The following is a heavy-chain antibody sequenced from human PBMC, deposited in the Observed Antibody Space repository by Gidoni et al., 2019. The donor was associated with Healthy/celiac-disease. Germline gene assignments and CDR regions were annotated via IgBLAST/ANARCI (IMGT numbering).Heavy chain of an antibody. Sequence: QLQLQESGPGLVKPSETLSLTCTVSGGSISSSSYYWGLIRQPPGKGLEWIGSIYYIGSTCYNPSRKSRVTISVDTSKNQFSLKRSSVTAADTAVYYCARPYWDWGQGTLVTVSS. V-gene: IGHV4-39*01. D-gene: IGHD2-15*01. CDR2: IYYIGST. CDR3: ARPYWD. CDR1: GGSISSSSYY. J-gene: IGHJ4*02.